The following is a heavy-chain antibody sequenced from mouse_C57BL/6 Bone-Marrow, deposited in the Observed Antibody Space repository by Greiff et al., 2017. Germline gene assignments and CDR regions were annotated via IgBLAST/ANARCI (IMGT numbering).Heavy chain of an antibody. Sequence: QVQLQQPGAELVKPGASVKLSCKASGYTFTSYWMHWVKQRPGQGLEWIGMIHPNSGSTNYNEKFKSKATLTVDKSSSTAYMQRSSLTSEDSAVYYCARGDYGSSLDYWGQGTTLTVSS. D-gene: IGHD1-1*01. V-gene: IGHV1-64*01. CDR2: IHPNSGST. CDR1: GYTFTSYW. J-gene: IGHJ2*01. CDR3: ARGDYGSSLDY.